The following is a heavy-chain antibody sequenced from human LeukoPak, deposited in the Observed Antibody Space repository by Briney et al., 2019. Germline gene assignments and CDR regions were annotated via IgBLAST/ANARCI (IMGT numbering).Heavy chain of an antibody. CDR3: ATSTYYYDSSGYLFYYYYGMDV. D-gene: IGHD3-22*01. V-gene: IGHV4-39*01. CDR1: GGSISSSSYY. J-gene: IGHJ6*02. CDR2: IYYSGST. Sequence: SETLSLTCTVSGGSISSSSYYWGWIRQPPGKGLEWIGSIYYSGSTYYNPSLKSRVTISVDTSKNQFSLKLSSATAADTAVYYCATSTYYYDSSGYLFYYYYGMDVWGQGTTVTVSS.